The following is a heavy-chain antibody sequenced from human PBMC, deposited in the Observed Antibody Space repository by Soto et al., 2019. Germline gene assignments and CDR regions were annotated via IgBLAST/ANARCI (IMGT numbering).Heavy chain of an antibody. Sequence: GGSLRLSCAASGFTFSSYAMHWVRQAPGKGLEWVAVISYDGSNKYYADSVKGRFTISRDNSKNTLYLQMNSLRAEDTAVYYCARDSDSSGYLRRSPDFDYWGQGTLVTVS. CDR1: GFTFSSYA. D-gene: IGHD3-22*01. V-gene: IGHV3-30-3*01. CDR2: ISYDGSNK. CDR3: ARDSDSSGYLRRSPDFDY. J-gene: IGHJ4*02.